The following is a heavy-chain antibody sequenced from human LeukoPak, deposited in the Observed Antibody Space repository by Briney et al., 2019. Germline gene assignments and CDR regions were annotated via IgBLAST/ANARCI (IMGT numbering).Heavy chain of an antibody. CDR3: ARHTVTTGGPGLSRVYFDY. V-gene: IGHV3-11*04. CDR1: GFTFSDYY. Sequence: GGSLRLSCAASGFTFSDYYMSWIRQALGKGLEWVSYISSSGSTIYYADSVKGRFTISRDNAKNSLYLQMNSLRAEDTAVYYCARHTVTTGGPGLSRVYFDYWGQGTLVTVSS. J-gene: IGHJ4*02. D-gene: IGHD4-11*01. CDR2: ISSSGSTI.